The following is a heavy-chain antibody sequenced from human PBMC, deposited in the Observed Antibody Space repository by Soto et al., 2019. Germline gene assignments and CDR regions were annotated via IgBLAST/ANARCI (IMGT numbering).Heavy chain of an antibody. Sequence: QVQLVESGGGVVQPGRSLRLSCAASGFTFSSYAMHWVRQAPGKGLEWVAVISYDGSNKYYADSVKGRFTISRDNSKNTLYLQMNSLRAEDTAVSYCARDVRFLEYYFDYWGQGTLVTVSS. V-gene: IGHV3-30-3*01. CDR1: GFTFSSYA. D-gene: IGHD3-3*01. CDR2: ISYDGSNK. CDR3: ARDVRFLEYYFDY. J-gene: IGHJ4*02.